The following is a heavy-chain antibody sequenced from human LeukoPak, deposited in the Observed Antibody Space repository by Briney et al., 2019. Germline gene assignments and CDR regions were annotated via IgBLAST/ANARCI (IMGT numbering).Heavy chain of an antibody. V-gene: IGHV4-59*01. Sequence: SGTLSLTCTVSGGSISNYYWTWIRQPPGKELEWIGYVYHSVSTNCNPSLKSRLTISVDTSKNPSPLELSSVTAADTAVYYCARVRTSDAGFDYWGQGTLVTVS. CDR2: VYHSVST. CDR1: GGSISNYY. J-gene: IGHJ4*02. D-gene: IGHD1-1*01. CDR3: ARVRTSDAGFDY.